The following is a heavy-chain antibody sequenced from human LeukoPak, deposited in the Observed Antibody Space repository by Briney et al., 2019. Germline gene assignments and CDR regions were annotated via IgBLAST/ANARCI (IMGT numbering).Heavy chain of an antibody. J-gene: IGHJ6*02. CDR1: GGTFSSYA. CDR2: IIPIFGIA. D-gene: IGHD1-1*01. V-gene: IGHV1-69*04. Sequence: VASVKVSFKASGGTFSSYAISWVRQAPGQGLEWMGRIIPIFGIANYAQKFQGRVTITADKSTSTAYMELSSLRSEDTAVYYCARENDPSDYGMDVWGQGTTVTVSS. CDR3: ARENDPSDYGMDV.